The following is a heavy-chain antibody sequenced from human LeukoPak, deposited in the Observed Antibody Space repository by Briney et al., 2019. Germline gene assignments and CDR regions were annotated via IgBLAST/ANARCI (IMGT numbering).Heavy chain of an antibody. V-gene: IGHV4-59*01. CDR2: IYYSGST. Sequence: SETLSLTCTVSGGSISSYYWSWIRQPPGKGLEWIGYIYYSGSTNYNPSLKSRVTISVDTSKNQFSLKLSSVTAADTAVYYCARISGSYAGYYYYYMDVWGKGITVTVSS. J-gene: IGHJ6*03. D-gene: IGHD1-26*01. CDR1: GGSISSYY. CDR3: ARISGSYAGYYYYYMDV.